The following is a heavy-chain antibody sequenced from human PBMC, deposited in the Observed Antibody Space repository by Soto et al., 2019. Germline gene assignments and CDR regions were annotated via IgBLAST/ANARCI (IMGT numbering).Heavy chain of an antibody. CDR2: ISSSSSYI. Sequence: EVQLVESGGGLVKPGGSLRLSCAASGFTFSSYSMNWVRQAPGKGLEWVSSISSSSSYIYYADSVKGRFTISTDNAKNSLYLQMNSLRAEDTAVYYCARYVSVAVDGTVYHDDAFDIWGQGTMATVSS. CDR3: ARYVSVAVDGTVYHDDAFDI. D-gene: IGHD6-19*01. J-gene: IGHJ3*02. CDR1: GFTFSSYS. V-gene: IGHV3-21*01.